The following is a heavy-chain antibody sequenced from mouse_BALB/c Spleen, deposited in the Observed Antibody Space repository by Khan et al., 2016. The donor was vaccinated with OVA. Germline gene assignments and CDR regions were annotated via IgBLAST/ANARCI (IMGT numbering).Heavy chain of an antibody. Sequence: VQLQQSGAELARPGASVKLSCKASGYTFTDYYINWVKQRTGQGLEWIGEIYPGSGNTYYNEKFKGKATLTADKSSSPAYMQLSSLTSEDSAVYFCTSTGTAWFAYWGQGTLVTVSA. J-gene: IGHJ3*01. CDR3: TSTGTAWFAY. CDR1: GYTFTDYY. CDR2: IYPGSGNT. V-gene: IGHV1-77*01. D-gene: IGHD4-1*02.